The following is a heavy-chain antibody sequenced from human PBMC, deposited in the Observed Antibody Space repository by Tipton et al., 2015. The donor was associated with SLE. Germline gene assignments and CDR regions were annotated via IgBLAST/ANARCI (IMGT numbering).Heavy chain of an antibody. CDR3: ARDHPVAGPFDY. D-gene: IGHD6-19*01. Sequence: LRLSCTVSGGSISRGSYFWTWIRQPAGKGLEWVGHILSTGITDYNPSLKSRVSISADTSKNQFSLNLDSMTAADTAVYYCARDHPVAGPFDYWGQGTLVTVSS. CDR2: ILSTGIT. J-gene: IGHJ4*02. CDR1: GGSISRGSYF. V-gene: IGHV4-61*09.